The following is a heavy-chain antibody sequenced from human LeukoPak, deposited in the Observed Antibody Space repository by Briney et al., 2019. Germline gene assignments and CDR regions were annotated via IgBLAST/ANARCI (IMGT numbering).Heavy chain of an antibody. D-gene: IGHD3-10*01. CDR2: INQGGTEK. Sequence: GGSLRLSCEASGFTFSSFWMTGVRQAPGKGLEWVANINQGGTEKYYVDSVKGRFIISRDNAKNSLYLQMNSLRAEDTALYYCASGRGQSEWGQGTLVTVSS. CDR3: ASGRGQSE. V-gene: IGHV3-7*01. J-gene: IGHJ4*02. CDR1: GFTFSSFW.